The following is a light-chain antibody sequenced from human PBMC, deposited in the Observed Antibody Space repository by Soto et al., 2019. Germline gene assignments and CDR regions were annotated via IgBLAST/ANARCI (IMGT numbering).Light chain of an antibody. CDR1: QSVSSSY. CDR2: GAS. Sequence: ILLTQSPCTLSFSPGERVTLSCRASQSVSSSYLAWYQQKPGQAPSLLIYGASSRATGIPDRFSGSGSGTDFTLTISRLEPEDVAVYYCQHYGSSPPITFGQGTRLEIK. J-gene: IGKJ5*01. V-gene: IGKV3-20*01. CDR3: QHYGSSPPIT.